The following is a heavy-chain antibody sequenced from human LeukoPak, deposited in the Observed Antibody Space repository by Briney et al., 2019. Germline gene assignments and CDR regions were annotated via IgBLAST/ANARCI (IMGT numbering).Heavy chain of an antibody. CDR2: IYPGDSDN. CDR1: GYSFTSYW. D-gene: IGHD6-13*01. Sequence: GESLKISCKGTGYSFTSYWIGWVRQMPGKGLEGMGIIYPGDSDNRYSPSCQGQVSISADKSISTAYLQWSSLKASDTAMYYCVRREMVAAAGTYDYWGQGNLVTVSS. J-gene: IGHJ4*02. V-gene: IGHV5-51*01. CDR3: VRREMVAAAGTYDY.